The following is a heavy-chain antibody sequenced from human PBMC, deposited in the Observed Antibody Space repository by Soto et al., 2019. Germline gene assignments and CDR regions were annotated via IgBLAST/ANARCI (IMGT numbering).Heavy chain of an antibody. CDR2: IHYSGSS. CDR1: GGSISSNIYY. D-gene: IGHD3-22*01. J-gene: IGHJ4*02. Sequence: PSETLSLTCTVSGGSISSNIYYWGLIRQPPGKGLEWIGNIHYSGSSYYDSSLKSRVTISVHTSKNQFSLKLSSVTAADTAVYNCASQPYYDSTGSYVVYWGQGTVVTVSS. CDR3: ASQPYYDSTGSYVVY. V-gene: IGHV4-39*01.